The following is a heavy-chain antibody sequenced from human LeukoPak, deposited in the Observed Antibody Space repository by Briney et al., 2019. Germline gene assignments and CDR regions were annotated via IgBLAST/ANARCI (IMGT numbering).Heavy chain of an antibody. D-gene: IGHD5-18*01. J-gene: IGHJ6*03. V-gene: IGHV3-21*01. CDR2: ISSSNTYI. Sequence: GGSLRLSCAASGFTFSSYWMSWVRQAPGKGLEWVSSISSSNTYIYYADSVKGRFTISRDNAKNSLYLQMNSLRAEDTAVYYCAGTPMGYSYGYLDYYYYMDVWGKGTTVTISS. CDR1: GFTFSSYW. CDR3: AGTPMGYSYGYLDYYYYMDV.